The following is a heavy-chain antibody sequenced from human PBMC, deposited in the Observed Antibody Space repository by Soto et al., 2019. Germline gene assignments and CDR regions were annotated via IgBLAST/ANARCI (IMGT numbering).Heavy chain of an antibody. J-gene: IGHJ5*02. Sequence: SETLSLTCTVSGGSISSSSYYWGWIRQPPGKGLEWIGSIYYSGSTYYNPSLKSRVTISVDTSKNQFSLKLSSVTAADTAVYYCARASTVTTRGSRNNWFDPWGQVTLVTVS. CDR1: GGSISSSSYY. CDR2: IYYSGST. D-gene: IGHD4-17*01. V-gene: IGHV4-39*01. CDR3: ARASTVTTRGSRNNWFDP.